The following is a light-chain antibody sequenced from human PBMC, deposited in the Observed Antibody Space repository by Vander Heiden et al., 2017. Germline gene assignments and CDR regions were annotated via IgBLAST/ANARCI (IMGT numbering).Light chain of an antibody. V-gene: IGKV3-20*01. CDR1: HSVSGSY. CDR3: QQYAGSPLT. Sequence: EIVLTQSPGTLSLSPGERATLSCRASHSVSGSYLAWYQQKPGQAPRPLIFGASRRATGIPDRFSGSGSGTDFTLAISRLEPEDFAIYYCQQYAGSPLTFGQGTRLEI. CDR2: GAS. J-gene: IGKJ5*01.